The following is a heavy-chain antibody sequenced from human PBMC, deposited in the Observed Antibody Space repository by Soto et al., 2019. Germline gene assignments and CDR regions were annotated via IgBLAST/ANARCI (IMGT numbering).Heavy chain of an antibody. D-gene: IGHD2-2*01. CDR2: IVVGSGNT. Sequence: SVKVSCKASGFTFTSSAVQWVRQARGQRLEWIGWIVVGSGNTNYAQKFQERVTITRDMSTSTACMELSSLRSEDTAVYYCAAVPRHCSSTSCYDMAFDIWGQGTMVTVSS. CDR1: GFTFTSSA. J-gene: IGHJ3*02. V-gene: IGHV1-58*01. CDR3: AAVPRHCSSTSCYDMAFDI.